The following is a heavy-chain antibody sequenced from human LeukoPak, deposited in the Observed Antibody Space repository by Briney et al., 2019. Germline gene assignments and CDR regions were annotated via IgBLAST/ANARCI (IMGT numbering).Heavy chain of an antibody. D-gene: IGHD6-19*01. Sequence: GGSLRLSCAASGFTFSSYSMSWARQASGKGLEWVSAISGSGGSTYYADSVKGRFTISRDNSKNTLYLQMNSLRAEDTAVYYCAKDSSGFSLYWGQGTLVTVSS. CDR1: GFTFSSYS. CDR2: ISGSGGST. J-gene: IGHJ4*02. V-gene: IGHV3-23*01. CDR3: AKDSSGFSLY.